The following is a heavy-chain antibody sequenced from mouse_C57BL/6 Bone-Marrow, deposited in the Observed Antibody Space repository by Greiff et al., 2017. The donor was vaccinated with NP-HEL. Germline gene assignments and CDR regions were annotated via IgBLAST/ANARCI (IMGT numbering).Heavy chain of an antibody. V-gene: IGHV1-78*01. J-gene: IGHJ1*03. CDR1: GYTFTDPT. Sequence: VQLQQSDAELVKPGASVKISCKVSGYTFTDPTIHWMKQRPEQGLEWIGYIYPGDGSTKYNEKFKGTATLTADKSSSTAYMQLNSLTSEDSAVYFYARDTTVVAGYWYFDVWGTGTTVTVSS. D-gene: IGHD1-1*01. CDR3: ARDTTVVAGYWYFDV. CDR2: IYPGDGST.